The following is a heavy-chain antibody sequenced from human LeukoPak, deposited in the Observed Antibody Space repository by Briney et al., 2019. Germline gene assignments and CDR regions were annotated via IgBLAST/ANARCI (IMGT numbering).Heavy chain of an antibody. Sequence: GGSLRLSCAASGFTFSSYGMHWVRQAPGKGLEWVAFIRYDGSNKYYADSVKGRFTISRDNAKNSLYLQMNSLRAEDTAVYYCARDLMRALYLDYWGQGTLVTVSS. V-gene: IGHV3-30*02. D-gene: IGHD3-16*01. CDR2: IRYDGSNK. J-gene: IGHJ4*02. CDR1: GFTFSSYG. CDR3: ARDLMRALYLDY.